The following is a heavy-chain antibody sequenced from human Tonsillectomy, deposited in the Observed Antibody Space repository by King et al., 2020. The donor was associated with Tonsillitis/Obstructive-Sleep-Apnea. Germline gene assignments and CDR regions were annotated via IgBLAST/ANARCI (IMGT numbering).Heavy chain of an antibody. V-gene: IGHV3-43*01. J-gene: IGHJ6*03. CDR1: GFTLDDYS. Sequence: VQLVESGGVVVQPGGSLRLSCAASGFTLDDYSMNCVRQAPGKGLEGVSLISWDGGTIDYADSVKGRFTISRDNSKNSLYLQMNSLRTEDTALYYCAKGRTFYHYYMDVWGKGTTVTVSS. CDR2: ISWDGGTI. D-gene: IGHD3-16*01. CDR3: AKGRTFYHYYMDV.